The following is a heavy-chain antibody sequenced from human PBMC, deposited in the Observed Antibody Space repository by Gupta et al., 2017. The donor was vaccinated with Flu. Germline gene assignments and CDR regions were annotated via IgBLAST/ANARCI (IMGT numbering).Heavy chain of an antibody. CDR1: GGSISSGRYY. CDR3: ARARIEMATTYFDY. V-gene: IGHV4-61*02. J-gene: IGHJ4*02. CDR2: IYTSGST. D-gene: IGHD5-24*01. Sequence: QVQLQDSCPGLAKPSHPLSLPCTVPGGSISSGRYYWSWIRQPAGKGLEWIGRIYTSGSTNYNPSLKSRVTISVDTSKNQFSLKLSSVTAADTAVYYCARARIEMATTYFDYWGQGTLVTVSS.